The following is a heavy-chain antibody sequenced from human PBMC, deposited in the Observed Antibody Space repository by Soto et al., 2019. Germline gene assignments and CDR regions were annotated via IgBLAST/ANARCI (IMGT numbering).Heavy chain of an antibody. J-gene: IGHJ6*02. CDR3: ARERAARPYYYYGMDV. Sequence: GGSLRLSCAASGFTFSSYGMHWVRQAPGKGLEWVAVIWYDGSNKYYADSVKGRFTISRDNSKNTLYLQMNSLRAEDTAVYYCARERAARPYYYYGMDVWGQGTTVTVSS. CDR2: IWYDGSNK. CDR1: GFTFSSYG. D-gene: IGHD6-6*01. V-gene: IGHV3-33*01.